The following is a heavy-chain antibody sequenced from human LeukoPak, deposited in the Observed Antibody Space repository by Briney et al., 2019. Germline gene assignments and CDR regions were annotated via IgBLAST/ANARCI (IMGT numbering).Heavy chain of an antibody. CDR1: GGSISSSSYY. J-gene: IGHJ4*02. D-gene: IGHD3-9*01. V-gene: IGHV4-61*05. CDR2: IFYSGST. CDR3: ARSLTGNFDY. Sequence: SETLSLTCTVSGGSISSSSYYWGWIRQPPGKGLEWIGYIFYSGSTDYNPSLKSRVTISVDTSKNQFSLNLSSVTAADTAVYYCARSLTGNFDYWGQGTLVTVSS.